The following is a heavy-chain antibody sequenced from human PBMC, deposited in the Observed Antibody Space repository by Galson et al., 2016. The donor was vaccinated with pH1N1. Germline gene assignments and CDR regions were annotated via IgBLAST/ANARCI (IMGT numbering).Heavy chain of an antibody. J-gene: IGHJ4*02. CDR1: GFTFNNYA. D-gene: IGHD3-22*01. Sequence: SLRLSCAASGFTFNNYAMLWVRQAPGKGLEWVSSISGSGISTYYADSVKGRFTISRDNSKNTLYLQMNSLRAEDTALYYCAKDRNRIVALQGYFDSWGQGSLVTVSS. CDR3: AKDRNRIVALQGYFDS. V-gene: IGHV3-23*01. CDR2: ISGSGIST.